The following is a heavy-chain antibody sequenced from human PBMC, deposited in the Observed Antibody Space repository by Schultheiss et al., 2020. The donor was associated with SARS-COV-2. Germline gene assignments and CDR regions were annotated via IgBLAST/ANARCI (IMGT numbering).Heavy chain of an antibody. CDR3: ARDGYSYGSGTYYFDY. Sequence: GESLKISCAASGFTFSSYWMSWVRQAPGKGLEWVANIKQDGSEKYYVDSVKGRFTISRDNAKNSLYLQMNSLRAEDTAVYYCARDGYSYGSGTYYFDYWGQGTLVTVSS. V-gene: IGHV3-7*03. J-gene: IGHJ4*02. CDR1: GFTFSSYW. CDR2: IKQDGSEK. D-gene: IGHD5-18*01.